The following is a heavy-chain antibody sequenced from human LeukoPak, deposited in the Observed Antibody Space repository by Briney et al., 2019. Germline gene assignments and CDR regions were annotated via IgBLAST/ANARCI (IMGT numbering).Heavy chain of an antibody. D-gene: IGHD5-12*01. Sequence: SETLSLTCTVSGGSISTSNYYWGWIRQPPGKGLEWIGNIYHSGSTYYNPSLKSRLTISLDTSKNQFSLKLSSVTAADTAVYYCARKDPGYSGYSDFDYWGQGTLVTVSS. V-gene: IGHV4-39*07. J-gene: IGHJ4*02. CDR2: IYHSGST. CDR1: GGSISTSNYY. CDR3: ARKDPGYSGYSDFDY.